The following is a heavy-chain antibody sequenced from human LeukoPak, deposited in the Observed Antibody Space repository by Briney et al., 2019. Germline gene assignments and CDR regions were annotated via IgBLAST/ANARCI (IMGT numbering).Heavy chain of an antibody. J-gene: IGHJ4*02. CDR2: IYYSGST. V-gene: IGHV4-59*01. Sequence: SETLSLTCTVSGGSISSYYWSWIRQPPGEGLEWIGYIYYSGSTNYNPSLKSRVTISVDTSKNQFSLKLSSVTAADTAVYYCARASSIAAAGTGFDYWGQGTLVTVSS. CDR3: ARASSIAAAGTGFDY. D-gene: IGHD6-13*01. CDR1: GGSISSYY.